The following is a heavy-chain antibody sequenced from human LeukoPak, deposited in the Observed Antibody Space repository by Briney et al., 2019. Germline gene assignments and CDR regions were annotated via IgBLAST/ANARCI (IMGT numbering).Heavy chain of an antibody. CDR1: GGSISSYY. V-gene: IGHV4-59*01. CDR3: ALTHSSSWYWFDP. CDR2: IYYSGST. D-gene: IGHD6-13*01. J-gene: IGHJ5*02. Sequence: PSETLSLTCTVSGGSISSYYWSWIRQPPGKGLEWIGYIYYSGSTNYNPSLKSRVTISVDTSKNQFSLKLSSVTAADTAVYYCALTHSSSWYWFDPWGQGTLVTVSS.